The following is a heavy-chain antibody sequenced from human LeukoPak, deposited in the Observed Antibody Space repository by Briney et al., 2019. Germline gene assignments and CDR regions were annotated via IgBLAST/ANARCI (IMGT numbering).Heavy chain of an antibody. CDR3: ARSFKEMALDAFDI. Sequence: SVKVSCKASGGTFSNYAISWVRQAPGQGLEWMGGIIPIFGTANYAQKFQGRVTITADESTSTAYMELSSLRSEDTAVYYCARSFKEMALDAFDIWGQGTMVTVSS. D-gene: IGHD5-24*01. CDR2: IIPIFGTA. V-gene: IGHV1-69*13. CDR1: GGTFSNYA. J-gene: IGHJ3*02.